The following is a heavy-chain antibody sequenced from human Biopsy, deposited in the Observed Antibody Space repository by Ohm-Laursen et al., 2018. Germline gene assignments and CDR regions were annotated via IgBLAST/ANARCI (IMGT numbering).Heavy chain of an antibody. CDR3: ARDNDTSGYYYVS. CDR2: IFYRGST. CDR1: GGSISNNNYY. V-gene: IGHV4-39*01. Sequence: TLSLTCTVSGGSISNNNYYWGWIRQPPGKGLEWIGSIFYRGSTHHKPSLKSRVNISVDTSKNQFSLKLNSVTAADTAVYYCARDNDTSGYYYVSWGQGTLVTVSS. D-gene: IGHD3-22*01. J-gene: IGHJ5*02.